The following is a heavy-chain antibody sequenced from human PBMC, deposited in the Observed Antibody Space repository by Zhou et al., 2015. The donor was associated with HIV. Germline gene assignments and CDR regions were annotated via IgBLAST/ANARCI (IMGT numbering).Heavy chain of an antibody. Sequence: QVLLVQSGAEVKKPGSSVKVSCKASGGTFSGSDLSWVRQAPGQGLEWMGRITPMFDIHTYAEKFRARLNITVDRHTSAAYMELSSLTSEDTAVYFCARGNMNHDYGLDLWGQGTKVIVS. V-gene: IGHV1-69*17. CDR3: ARGNMNHDYGLDL. CDR1: GGTFSGSD. D-gene: IGHD4/OR15-4a*01. J-gene: IGHJ3*01. CDR2: ITPMFDIH.